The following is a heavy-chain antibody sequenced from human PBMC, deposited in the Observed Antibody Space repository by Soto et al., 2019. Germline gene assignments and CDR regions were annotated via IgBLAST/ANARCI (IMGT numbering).Heavy chain of an antibody. V-gene: IGHV3-48*02. Sequence: GGSLRLSCAASGFTFSSYSMNWVRQAPGKGLEWVSYISSSSSTIYYADSVKGRFTISRDNAKNSLYLQMNSLRDEDTAVYYCAREYYDSSGYLYYFDYWGQGTLVTVSS. D-gene: IGHD3-22*01. CDR2: ISSSSSTI. CDR1: GFTFSSYS. J-gene: IGHJ4*02. CDR3: AREYYDSSGYLYYFDY.